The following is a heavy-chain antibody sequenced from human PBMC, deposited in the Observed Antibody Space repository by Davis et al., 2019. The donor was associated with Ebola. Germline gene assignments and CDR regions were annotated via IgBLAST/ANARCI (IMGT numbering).Heavy chain of an antibody. J-gene: IGHJ4*02. CDR2: IYSGGNT. CDR3: ARDVFATSGYIPFDY. D-gene: IGHD3-22*01. V-gene: IGHV3-53*04. CDR1: GFAVSNNY. Sequence: GGSLRLSCAASGFAVSNNYMSWVRQAPGKGLEWVSSIYSGGNTFYADSVKGRFTISRHSSNNTLYLQMNSLRPDDTAVYFCARDVFATSGYIPFDYWGQGTLVTVSS.